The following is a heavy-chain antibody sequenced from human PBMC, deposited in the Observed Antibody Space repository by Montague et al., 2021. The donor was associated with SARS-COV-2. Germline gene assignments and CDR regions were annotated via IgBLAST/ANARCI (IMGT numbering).Heavy chain of an antibody. V-gene: IGHV4-31*03. Sequence: TLSLTCTVSGGSISSGGYYWSWIRQHPGKGLEWIGYIYYSGSTYYNPSLKSRVTTSVDTSKNQFSLKLSSVTAADTAVYYCARAAPWSFRDILAGYYYYYGMDVWGQGTTVTVSS. CDR2: IYYSGST. J-gene: IGHJ6*02. CDR1: GGSISSGGYY. D-gene: IGHD3-9*01. CDR3: ARAAPWSFRDILAGYYYYYGMDV.